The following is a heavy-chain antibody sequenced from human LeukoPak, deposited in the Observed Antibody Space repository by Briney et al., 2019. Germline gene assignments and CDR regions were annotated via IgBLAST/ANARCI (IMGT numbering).Heavy chain of an antibody. J-gene: IGHJ3*02. Sequence: PSETLSLTCTVSVGSISSYYWSWIRQPPGKGLEWIGYIYYSGSTNYNPSLKSRVTISVDTSKNQFSLKLSSVTAADTAVYYCARVRKYNWNECAFDIWGQGTMVTVSS. CDR2: IYYSGST. V-gene: IGHV4-59*01. D-gene: IGHD1-1*01. CDR3: ARVRKYNWNECAFDI. CDR1: VGSISSYY.